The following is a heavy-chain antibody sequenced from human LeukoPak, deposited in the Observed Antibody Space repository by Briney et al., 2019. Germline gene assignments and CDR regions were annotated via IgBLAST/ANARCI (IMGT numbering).Heavy chain of an antibody. D-gene: IGHD2-2*01. J-gene: IGHJ4*02. CDR3: AKGTYHLLRMAIDH. CDR2: ISWDGIRA. CDR1: GFTFDNYT. Sequence: GGSLRLSCAASGFTFDNYTMHWVRQAPGKGLEWVSLISWDGIRAYSADSVKGRFTISRDNSRNSLYLQMNSLRLEDTAFYYCAKGTYHLLRMAIDHWGRGTLVTVSS. V-gene: IGHV3-43*01.